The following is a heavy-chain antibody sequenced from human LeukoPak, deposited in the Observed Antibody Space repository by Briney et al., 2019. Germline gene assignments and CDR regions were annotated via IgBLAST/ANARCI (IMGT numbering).Heavy chain of an antibody. Sequence: PSETLSLTCSVSGGSISSSTYYWGWIRQPPGKGLEWIGTLYYTGSTYYNPSLKSRVTISVDTSKNQFSLKLSSVTAADTAVYYCARNEDRMFDYWGQGTLVTVSS. D-gene: IGHD1-1*01. CDR2: LYYTGST. CDR3: ARNEDRMFDY. J-gene: IGHJ4*02. V-gene: IGHV4-39*01. CDR1: GGSISSSTYY.